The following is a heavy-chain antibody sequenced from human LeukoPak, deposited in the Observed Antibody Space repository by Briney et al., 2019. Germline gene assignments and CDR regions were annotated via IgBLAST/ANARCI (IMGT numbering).Heavy chain of an antibody. V-gene: IGHV4-39*07. D-gene: IGHD1-26*01. CDR1: GGAISSSSYY. CDR3: ARDGPLYSGSYSGGYYFDY. CDR2: IYYSGST. Sequence: PSETLSLTCTVSGGAISSSSYYWGWTRPPPGMGLEWGGSIYYSGSTYYNPSLKSRVTISVDTSKNQFSLKLSSVTAADTAVYYCARDGPLYSGSYSGGYYFDYWGQGTLVTVSS. J-gene: IGHJ4*02.